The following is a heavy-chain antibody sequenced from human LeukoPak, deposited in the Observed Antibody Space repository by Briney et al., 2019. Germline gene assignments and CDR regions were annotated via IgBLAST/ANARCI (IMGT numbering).Heavy chain of an antibody. V-gene: IGHV3-7*01. CDR1: GFTFSSYW. CDR2: INQDESEK. Sequence: QPGGSLRLSCATSGFTFSSYWMSWVRQAPGKGLEWVANINQDESEKYYVDSVKGRFTISRDNAKNSLYPQMNSLRAEDTGVYYCASSRGFDYWGQGTLVTVSS. D-gene: IGHD3-10*01. CDR3: ASSRGFDY. J-gene: IGHJ4*02.